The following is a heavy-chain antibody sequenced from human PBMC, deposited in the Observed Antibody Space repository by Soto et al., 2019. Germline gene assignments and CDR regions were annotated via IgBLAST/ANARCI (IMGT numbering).Heavy chain of an antibody. CDR2: INHSGST. V-gene: IGHV4-34*01. D-gene: IGHD3-3*01. CDR1: GGSFSGYY. J-gene: IGHJ4*02. CDR3: ARGHYDFWSGRYYFDY. Sequence: QVQLQQWGAGLLKPSETLSLTCAVYGGSFSGYYRSWIRQPPGKGLEWIGEINHSGSTNYNPSLKSRVTISVDTSKNQFSLKLSSVTAADTAVYYCARGHYDFWSGRYYFDYWGQGTLVTVSS.